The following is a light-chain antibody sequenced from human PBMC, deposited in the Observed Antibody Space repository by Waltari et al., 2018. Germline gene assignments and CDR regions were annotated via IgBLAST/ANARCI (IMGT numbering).Light chain of an antibody. V-gene: IGKV1-17*01. CDR2: AAS. CDR1: QGISSY. J-gene: IGKJ2*03. Sequence: DIQMTQSPSSLSASVGDTVTITCRASQGISSYLNWFQQKPGKAPKRLMYAASSLESGVPSRFCGSGSGTEFTLAISSLQPEDFAAYYCLQHNSYPNSFGQWTKVEIK. CDR3: LQHNSYPNS.